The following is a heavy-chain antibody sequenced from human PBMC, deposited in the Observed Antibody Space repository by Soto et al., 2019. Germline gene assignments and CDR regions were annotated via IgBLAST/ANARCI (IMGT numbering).Heavy chain of an antibody. CDR2: IYHSGST. CDR1: GGSISSSNW. CDR3: ARDRAWGYYYDSSGYYKDAFDI. J-gene: IGHJ3*02. D-gene: IGHD3-22*01. V-gene: IGHV4-4*01. Sequence: KPSETLSLTCAVSGGSISSSNWWSWVRQPPGKGLEWIGEIYHSGSTNYNPSLKSRVTISVDKSKNQFSLKLSSVTAADTAVYCCARDRAWGYYYDSSGYYKDAFDIWGQGTMVTVSS.